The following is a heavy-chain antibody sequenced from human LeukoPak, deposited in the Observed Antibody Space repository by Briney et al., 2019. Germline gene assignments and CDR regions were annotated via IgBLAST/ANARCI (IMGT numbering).Heavy chain of an antibody. CDR1: GGSISSYY. J-gene: IGHJ4*02. CDR3: VRVVALGAAGYYFDY. Sequence: KSSETLSLICTVSGGSISSYYWSWIRQPPGKGLERIGYIYYSGSTNYNPSLKSRVTISVDTSKNQFSLKLSSVTAADTAVYYCVRVVALGAAGYYFDYWGQGSLVTVSS. D-gene: IGHD6-13*01. V-gene: IGHV4-59*01. CDR2: IYYSGST.